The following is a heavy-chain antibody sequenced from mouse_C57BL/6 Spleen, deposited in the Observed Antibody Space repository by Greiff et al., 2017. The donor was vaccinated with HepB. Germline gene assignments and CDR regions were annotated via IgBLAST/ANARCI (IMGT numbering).Heavy chain of an antibody. J-gene: IGHJ2*01. V-gene: IGHV1-69*01. CDR3: ARPGDYDYFDY. D-gene: IGHD2-4*01. Sequence: VQLQQPGAELVMPGASVKLSCKASGYTFTSYWMHWVKQRPGQGLEWIGEIDPSDSYTNYNQKFKGKSTLTVDKSSSTAYMQLSSLTSEDSAVYYCARPGDYDYFDYWGQGTTLTVSS. CDR2: IDPSDSYT. CDR1: GYTFTSYW.